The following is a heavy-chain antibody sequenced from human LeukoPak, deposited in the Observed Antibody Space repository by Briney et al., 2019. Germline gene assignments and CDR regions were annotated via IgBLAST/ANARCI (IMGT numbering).Heavy chain of an antibody. CDR3: ARYYQYKHNWNVLNWFDP. Sequence: SETLSLTCTVSGGSISSGDYYWSWIRQPPGKGLEWIGYIYYSGSTYYNPSLKSRVTISVDTSMNQFSLKLSSVTAADTAVYYCARYYQYKHNWNVLNWFDPWGQGTLVTVSS. CDR1: GGSISSGDYY. V-gene: IGHV4-30-4*08. J-gene: IGHJ5*02. D-gene: IGHD1-1*01. CDR2: IYYSGST.